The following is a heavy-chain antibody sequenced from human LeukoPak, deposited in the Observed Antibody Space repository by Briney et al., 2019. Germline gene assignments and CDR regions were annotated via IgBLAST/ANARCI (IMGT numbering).Heavy chain of an antibody. CDR3: ARDLPKYCSGGSCCRHDY. D-gene: IGHD2-15*01. CDR2: INPNSGGT. V-gene: IGHV1-2*02. J-gene: IGHJ4*02. CDR1: GYTFTGYY. Sequence: ASVKVSFKACGYTFTGYYMHWVRQAPGQGLEWMGWINPNSGGTNYAQKFQGRVTMTRDTSISTAYMELSRLRSDDTAVYYCARDLPKYCSGGSCCRHDYWGQGTLVTVSS.